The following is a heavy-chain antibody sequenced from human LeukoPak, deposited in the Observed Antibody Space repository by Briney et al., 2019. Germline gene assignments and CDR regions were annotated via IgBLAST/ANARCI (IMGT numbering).Heavy chain of an antibody. CDR3: AKDPKQWDNPSFGY. J-gene: IGHJ4*02. CDR2: IRYDGSNK. V-gene: IGHV3-30*02. Sequence: PGGSLRLSCAASGFTFSTYGMHWVRQAPGKGLEWVAFIRYDGSNKYYADSVKGRFTISRDNSKNTLYLQMNSLRAEDTAVYYCAKDPKQWDNPSFGYWGQGTLVTVSS. CDR1: GFTFSTYG. D-gene: IGHD6-19*01.